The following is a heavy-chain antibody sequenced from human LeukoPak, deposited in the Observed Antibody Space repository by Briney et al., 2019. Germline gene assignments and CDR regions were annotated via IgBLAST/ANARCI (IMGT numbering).Heavy chain of an antibody. D-gene: IGHD5-18*01. CDR2: ISGSGGST. CDR3: AKDNHEDTAMVKDYGMDV. V-gene: IGHV3-23*01. J-gene: IGHJ6*02. Sequence: GGSLRLSCAASGFTFSSYAMSWVRQAPGKGLEWVSAISGSGGSTYHADSVKGRFTISRDNPKNTLYLQMNSLRAEDTAVYYCAKDNHEDTAMVKDYGMDVWGQGTTVTVSS. CDR1: GFTFSSYA.